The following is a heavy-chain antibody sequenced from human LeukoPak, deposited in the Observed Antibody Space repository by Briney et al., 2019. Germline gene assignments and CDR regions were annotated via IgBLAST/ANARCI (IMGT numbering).Heavy chain of an antibody. D-gene: IGHD3-10*01. Sequence: ASVKVSCKASGGTFSSYAISWVRQAPGQGLEWMGGIIPIFGTANYAQKFQGRVTITADESTSTACMELSSLRPEDTAVYYCARDFSLYGYYFDYWGQGTLVTVSS. CDR2: IIPIFGTA. J-gene: IGHJ4*02. CDR3: ARDFSLYGYYFDY. V-gene: IGHV1-69*13. CDR1: GGTFSSYA.